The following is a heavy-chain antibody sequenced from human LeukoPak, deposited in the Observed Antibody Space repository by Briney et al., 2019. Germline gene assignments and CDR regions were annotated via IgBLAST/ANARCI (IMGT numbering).Heavy chain of an antibody. D-gene: IGHD3-10*01. J-gene: IGHJ4*02. CDR3: AKEEYFGSGSYLGQ. CDR2: ISYDGSNK. V-gene: IGHV3-30*18. Sequence: PGGSLRLSCAASGFTFSSYGFHWARQAPGKGMEWVAVISYDGSNKYYGDSVKGRFTISRDNSKNTLYLQMNSLRPEDTAVYYCAKEEYFGSGSYLGQWGQGTPVTVSS. CDR1: GFTFSSYG.